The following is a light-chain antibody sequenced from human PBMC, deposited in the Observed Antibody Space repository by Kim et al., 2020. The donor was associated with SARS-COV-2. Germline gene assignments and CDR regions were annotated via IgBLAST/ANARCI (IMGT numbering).Light chain of an antibody. CDR2: DDS. V-gene: IGLV3-21*03. CDR3: QVWDSSSDHVV. Sequence: PGKADRITCGGNNIGSKGVNWYQQKPGQAPVLVVYDDSERPSGIPERFSGSNSGNTATLTISRVEAGDEADYYCQVWDSSSDHVVFGGGTQLTVL. CDR1: NIGSKG. J-gene: IGLJ2*01.